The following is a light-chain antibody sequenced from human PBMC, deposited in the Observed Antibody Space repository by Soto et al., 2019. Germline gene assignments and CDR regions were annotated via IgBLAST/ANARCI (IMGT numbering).Light chain of an antibody. CDR2: GAS. J-gene: IGKJ4*01. V-gene: IGKV3-15*01. CDR3: QEYNNWHPIT. CDR1: QSIGSK. Sequence: DIVMTQSPATLSVSPGERATLSCRASQSIGSKLAWYQQKPGQAPRLLIYGASTRATGIPVRFSGSGSGTEFTLTITSLQSEDFAVYYCQEYNNWHPITFGGGTKVDIK.